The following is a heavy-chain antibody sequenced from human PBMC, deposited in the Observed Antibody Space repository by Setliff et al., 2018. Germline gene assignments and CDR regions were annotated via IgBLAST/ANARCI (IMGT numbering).Heavy chain of an antibody. D-gene: IGHD2-8*01. CDR2: ISAHSGNT. Sequence: ASVKVSCKASGYTFNHYGITWVRLAPGQGLGWMGWISAHSGNTFYAPQFQGRLVMTIDTSTNTAYMELRNLTSDDTAMYFCERLVRYCTRVTCQRSSDGDFWGQGTPVTVS. V-gene: IGHV1-18*01. CDR1: GYTFNHYG. J-gene: IGHJ4*02. CDR3: ERLVRYCTRVTCQRSSDGDF.